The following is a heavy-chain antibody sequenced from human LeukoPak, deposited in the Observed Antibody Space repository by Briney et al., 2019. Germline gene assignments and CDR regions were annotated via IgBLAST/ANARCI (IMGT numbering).Heavy chain of an antibody. J-gene: IGHJ5*02. V-gene: IGHV1-2*02. D-gene: IGHD2-21*02. CDR3: ARSVTYNWFDP. Sequence: GASVKVSCKTSGYVLINYYIHWVRLAPGQGLQWMGWINPKSGATNYAQSFQGRVALTTDTSISTAFMELSNLRPDDTAIYFCARSVTYNWFDPWGQGTRVTVSS. CDR1: GYVLINYY. CDR2: INPKSGAT.